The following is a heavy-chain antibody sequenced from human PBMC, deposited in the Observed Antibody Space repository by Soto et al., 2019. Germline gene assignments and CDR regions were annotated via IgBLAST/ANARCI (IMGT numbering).Heavy chain of an antibody. D-gene: IGHD1-26*01. CDR2: ISYDGSNK. CDR1: GFTFSSYA. V-gene: IGHV3-30-3*01. CDR3: XRDRGIEENFYYYGMDV. Sequence: GGSLRLSCAASGFTFSSYAVNWVRQAPGKGLEWVAVISYDGSNKYYADSVKGRFTISRDNSKNTLYLQMNSLRSEDTAVYYCXRDRGIEENFYYYGMDVWGPGTTVTVSS. J-gene: IGHJ6*02.